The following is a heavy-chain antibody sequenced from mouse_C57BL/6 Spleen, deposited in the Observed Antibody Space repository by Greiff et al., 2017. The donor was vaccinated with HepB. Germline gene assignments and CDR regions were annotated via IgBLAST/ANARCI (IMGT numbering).Heavy chain of an antibody. CDR2: IRNKANGYTT. J-gene: IGHJ4*01. V-gene: IGHV7-3*01. CDR3: ARYNYDPRWAMDY. D-gene: IGHD2-4*01. CDR1: GFTFTDYY. Sequence: EVKLMESGGGLVQPGGSLSLSCAASGFTFTDYYMSWVRQPPGKALEWLGFIRNKANGYTTEYSASVKGRFTISRDNSQSILYLQMNALRAEDSATYYCARYNYDPRWAMDYWGQGTSVTVSS.